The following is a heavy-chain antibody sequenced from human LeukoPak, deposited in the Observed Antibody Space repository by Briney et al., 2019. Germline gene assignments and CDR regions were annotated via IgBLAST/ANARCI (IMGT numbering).Heavy chain of an antibody. CDR2: ISGSGGST. J-gene: IGHJ6*02. CDR1: GFTFSSYA. D-gene: IGHD3-22*01. Sequence: GGSLRLSCAASGFTFSSYAMSRVRQAPGKGLEWVSAISGSGGSTYYADSVKGRFTISRDNSKNTLYLQMNSLRAEDTAVYYCANYYYDSSGYYYVAHYYYYGMDVWGQGTTVTVSS. CDR3: ANYYYDSSGYYYVAHYYYYGMDV. V-gene: IGHV3-23*01.